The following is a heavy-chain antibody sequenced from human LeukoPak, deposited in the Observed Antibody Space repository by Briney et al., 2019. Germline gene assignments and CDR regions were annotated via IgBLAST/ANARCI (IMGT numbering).Heavy chain of an antibody. V-gene: IGHV3-74*01. D-gene: IGHD1-26*01. CDR1: GFTFSSNW. CDR2: INSDGSST. Sequence: GGSLRLSCVASGFTFSSNWMHWVRQAPGKGLVWVSRINSDGSSTSSADSVKSRFTISRDNAKNTLYLQMNTLRAEDTAVYFCASPGATSKFDYWGQGTQVTVSS. CDR3: ASPGATSKFDY. J-gene: IGHJ4*02.